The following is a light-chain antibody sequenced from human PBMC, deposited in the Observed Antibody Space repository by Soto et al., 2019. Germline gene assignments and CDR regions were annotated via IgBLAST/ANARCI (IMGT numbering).Light chain of an antibody. CDR1: SSDVGAYNY. Sequence: QSALTQPPSATGFPGQSVTISCTRTSSDVGAYNYVSWYQQLPGKAPKLIIYEVSKRPSGVPDRFSGSKSGNTASLTVSGLQAEDEADYYCTSYAGTYSFFYVFGTGTKVTVL. CDR2: EVS. V-gene: IGLV2-8*01. J-gene: IGLJ1*01. CDR3: TSYAGTYSFFYV.